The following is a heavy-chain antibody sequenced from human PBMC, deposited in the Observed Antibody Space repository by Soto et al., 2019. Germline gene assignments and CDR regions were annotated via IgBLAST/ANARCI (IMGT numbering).Heavy chain of an antibody. J-gene: IGHJ4*02. CDR1: GYTFTSYA. V-gene: IGHV1-3*01. D-gene: IGHD6-19*01. Sequence: QVRLVQSGAEVKKPGASVKVSCKASGYTFTSYAMHWVRQAPGQRLEWMGWINAGNGNTKYSQKFQGRVTITRDTSESTAYMELRSLRSEDTAVYYCAKTNLPGIAVAGVDYWGQGTLVTVSS. CDR3: AKTNLPGIAVAGVDY. CDR2: INAGNGNT.